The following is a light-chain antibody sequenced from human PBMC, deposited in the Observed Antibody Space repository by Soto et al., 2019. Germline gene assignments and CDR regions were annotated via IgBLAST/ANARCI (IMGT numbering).Light chain of an antibody. CDR2: DAS. CDR1: QSVSNS. J-gene: IGKJ2*01. Sequence: EIVLTQSPSTLSLSPGERATLSCRASQSVSNSLVWFQQKPGQAHMLLIYDASNRATDIPARFSGSGSGTDFTLTISSLEPEDLAVYYCQQRRNWPRTFGQGTKLEIK. CDR3: QQRRNWPRT. V-gene: IGKV3-11*01.